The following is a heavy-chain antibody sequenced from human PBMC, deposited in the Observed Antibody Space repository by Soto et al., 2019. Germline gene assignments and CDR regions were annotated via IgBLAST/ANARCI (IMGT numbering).Heavy chain of an antibody. CDR3: ARLADYDILSGMDV. V-gene: IGHV4-59*08. J-gene: IGHJ6*02. CDR2: IYYSGNT. D-gene: IGHD3-9*01. CDR1: SGSMSPFY. Sequence: QVQLQESGPGLVKPSETLSLTCTVSSGSMSPFYWAWVRQPPGKGLEWIGYIYYSGNTNYTPSLKSRVTISIDTSKNLFSLNLKSVTAAATAVYYCARLADYDILSGMDVWGQGTTVTVSS.